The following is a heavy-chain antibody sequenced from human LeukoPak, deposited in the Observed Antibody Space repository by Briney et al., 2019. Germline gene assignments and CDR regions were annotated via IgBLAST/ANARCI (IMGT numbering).Heavy chain of an antibody. CDR3: APDLRPVTTGFSDH. J-gene: IGHJ4*02. Sequence: GASVRVSCKASGGTFSSYAISWVRQAPGQGLEWMGRIIPILGIANYAQKFQGRVTITADKSTSTAYMELSSLRSEDTAGDYCAPDLRPVTTGFSDHWGQGTLVTVSS. V-gene: IGHV1-69*04. CDR2: IIPILGIA. D-gene: IGHD4-17*01. CDR1: GGTFSSYA.